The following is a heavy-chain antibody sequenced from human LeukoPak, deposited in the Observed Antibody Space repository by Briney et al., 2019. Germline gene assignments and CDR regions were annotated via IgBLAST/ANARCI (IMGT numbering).Heavy chain of an antibody. CDR3: ARDFAQTYYYDSSGYKTNGHFDY. CDR1: GGSISSYY. CDR2: IYYSGST. D-gene: IGHD3-22*01. J-gene: IGHJ4*02. V-gene: IGHV4-59*12. Sequence: PSETLSLTCTVSGGSISSYYWSWIRQPPGKGLEWIGYIYYSGSTNYNPSLKSRVTISVDTSKNQFSLKLSSVTAADTAVYYCARDFAQTYYYDSSGYKTNGHFDYWGQGTLVTVSS.